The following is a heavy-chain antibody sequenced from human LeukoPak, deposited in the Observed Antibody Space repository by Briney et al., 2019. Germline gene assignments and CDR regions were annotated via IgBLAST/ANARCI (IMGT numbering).Heavy chain of an antibody. CDR2: IYYSGST. D-gene: IGHD2-15*01. CDR1: GGSVSSGSYY. J-gene: IGHJ5*02. V-gene: IGHV4-61*01. CDR3: ASTVVVAATRSFDP. Sequence: SETLSLTCNVSGGSVSSGSYYWSWIRQPPGKGLEGIGYIYYSGSTNYNPSLKSRVTISVDTSKNQFSLKLSSVTAADTAAYYCASTVVVAATRSFDPWGQGTLVTVSS.